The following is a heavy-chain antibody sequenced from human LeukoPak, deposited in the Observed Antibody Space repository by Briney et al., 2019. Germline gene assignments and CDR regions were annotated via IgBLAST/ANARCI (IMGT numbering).Heavy chain of an antibody. CDR2: ISAYNGNT. Sequence: ASVKVSCKVSGYTFTNYGISWVRQAPGQGLEWMGWISAYNGNTNIAQKLQARVTMTTDTSTSTAYMELRSLRSDDTAVYYCARDGELYSGSKGLFDIWGQGTLVTVSS. J-gene: IGHJ3*02. CDR1: GYTFTNYG. V-gene: IGHV1-18*01. D-gene: IGHD1-26*01. CDR3: ARDGELYSGSKGLFDI.